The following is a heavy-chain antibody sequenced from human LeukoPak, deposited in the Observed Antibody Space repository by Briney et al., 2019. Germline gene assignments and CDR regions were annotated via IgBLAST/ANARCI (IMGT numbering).Heavy chain of an antibody. CDR2: IYGDGRI. J-gene: IGHJ4*02. Sequence: GGPLRLSCVASGFTVSSYYMIWVRQAPGKGLERVSVIYGDGRIRYADSGKGRVTISKDNSGNTLFLHMNSLTVEDTAVYYCAKEDDSSGYLPLDSWGQGTLVTVSS. CDR3: AKEDDSSGYLPLDS. CDR1: GFTVSSYY. V-gene: IGHV3-53*01. D-gene: IGHD3-22*01.